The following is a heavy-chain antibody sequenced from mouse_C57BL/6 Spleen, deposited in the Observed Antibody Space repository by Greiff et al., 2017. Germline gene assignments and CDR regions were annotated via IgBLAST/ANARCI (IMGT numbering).Heavy chain of an antibody. D-gene: IGHD6-2*01. Sequence: QVQLQQPGAELVKPGASVKLSCKASGYTFTSPWMHWVKQRPGQGLEWIGMIHPNSGSTNYNEKFKSKATLTVNKSSSTAYMQLSSLTSEDSAVFYCSPAALVRCYAMDYWGQGTSVTVSS. CDR1: GYTFTSPW. J-gene: IGHJ4*01. V-gene: IGHV1-64*01. CDR3: SPAALVRCYAMDY. CDR2: IHPNSGST.